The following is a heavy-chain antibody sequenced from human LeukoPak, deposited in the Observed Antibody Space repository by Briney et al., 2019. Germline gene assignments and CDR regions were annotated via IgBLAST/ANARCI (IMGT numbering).Heavy chain of an antibody. CDR2: IYYSGST. J-gene: IGHJ4*02. D-gene: IGHD3-22*01. V-gene: IGHV4-30-4*08. CDR3: ARAGDGKAITMIVEAFDY. Sequence: PSETLSLTCTVSGGSISSGDYYWSWIRQPPGKGLEWIGYIYYSGSTYYNPSLKSRVTISVDTSKNQFSLKLSSVTAADTAVYYCARAGDGKAITMIVEAFDYWGQGTLVTVSS. CDR1: GGSISSGDYY.